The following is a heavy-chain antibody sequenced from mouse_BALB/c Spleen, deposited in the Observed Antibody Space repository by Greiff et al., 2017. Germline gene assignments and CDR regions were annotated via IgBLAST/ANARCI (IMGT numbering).Heavy chain of an antibody. D-gene: IGHD2-3*01. CDR2: ISTYYGDA. J-gene: IGHJ4*01. CDR3: ARGGDGYPYAMDY. Sequence: VQLQQSGAELVRPGVSVKISCKGSGYTFTDYAMHWVKQSHAKSLEWIGVISTYYGDASYNQKFKGKATMTVDKSSSTAYMELARLTSEDSAIYYCARGGDGYPYAMDYWGQGTSVTVSS. CDR1: GYTFTDYA. V-gene: IGHV1S137*01.